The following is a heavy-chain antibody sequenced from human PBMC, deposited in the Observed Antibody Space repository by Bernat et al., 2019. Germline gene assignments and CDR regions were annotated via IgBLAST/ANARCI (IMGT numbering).Heavy chain of an antibody. CDR1: GFTFSSYS. V-gene: IGHV3-21*01. CDR3: ARDQSLNDY. CDR2: ISSSSSYI. D-gene: IGHD3-9*01. Sequence: EVQLVESGGGLVKPGGSLRLSCAASGFTFSSYSMNWVRQAPGKGLEWVSSISSSSSYIYYADSVKGQFTISRDNAKNSLYLQMISLGAEDTAVYYCARDQSLNDYWGQGTLVTVSS. J-gene: IGHJ4*02.